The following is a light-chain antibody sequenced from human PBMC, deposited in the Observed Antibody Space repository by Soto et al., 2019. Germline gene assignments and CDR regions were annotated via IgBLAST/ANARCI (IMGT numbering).Light chain of an antibody. CDR2: AAS. J-gene: IGKJ1*01. Sequence: DIHITHSPSSVSSSVLDIFTITCLASQYISSWVAWYQQKPGKAPKLLIYAASTLQSGVPSRFSGSGSGTEFTLTISSLQPDDFATYYCQQYNSYLWTFGQGTKVDIK. V-gene: IGKV1-12*01. CDR3: QQYNSYLWT. CDR1: QYISSW.